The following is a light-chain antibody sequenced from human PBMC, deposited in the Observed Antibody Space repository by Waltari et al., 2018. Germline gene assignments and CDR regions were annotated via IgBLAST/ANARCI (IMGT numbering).Light chain of an antibody. V-gene: IGKV1-5*01. Sequence: DIQMTQSPATLSASVGDRVTITCRASQSGSYWLAWYQQKPGKAPKRLIYDASSLERGVPSRFSGSGSGTEFTLTINSLQTDDFATYYCQQYNSYSYTFGQGTKLEI. CDR2: DAS. J-gene: IGKJ2*01. CDR1: QSGSYW. CDR3: QQYNSYSYT.